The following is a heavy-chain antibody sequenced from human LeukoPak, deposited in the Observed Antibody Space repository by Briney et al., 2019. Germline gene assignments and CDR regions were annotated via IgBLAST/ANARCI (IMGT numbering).Heavy chain of an antibody. Sequence: PGGSLRLSCAASGFTFSSYEMHWVRQAPGKGLEWVSYISSSGSTIYYAGSVKGRFTISRDNAKNSLHLQMNSLRAEDTVVYYCARDYGGSSPFDYWGQGTLVTVSS. D-gene: IGHD4-23*01. CDR3: ARDYGGSSPFDY. CDR1: GFTFSSYE. V-gene: IGHV3-48*03. J-gene: IGHJ4*02. CDR2: ISSSGSTI.